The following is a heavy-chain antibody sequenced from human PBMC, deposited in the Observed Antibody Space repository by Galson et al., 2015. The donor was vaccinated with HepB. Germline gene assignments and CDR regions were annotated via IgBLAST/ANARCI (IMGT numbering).Heavy chain of an antibody. CDR2: INAGNGNT. D-gene: IGHD3-16*02. J-gene: IGHJ4*02. CDR1: GYTFTNYA. Sequence: SVKVSCKASGYTFTNYAMHWVRQAPGQRLEWMGWINAGNGNTKYSQKFQGRVTITRDTSASTAYMELSSLRSEDTAVYYCARAGGWGSNRHLDYWGQGTLVTVSS. V-gene: IGHV1-3*01. CDR3: ARAGGWGSNRHLDY.